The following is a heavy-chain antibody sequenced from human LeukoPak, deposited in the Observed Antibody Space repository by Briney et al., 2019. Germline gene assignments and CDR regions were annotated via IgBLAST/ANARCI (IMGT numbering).Heavy chain of an antibody. CDR2: IIPIFGTA. D-gene: IGHD3-9*01. CDR1: GGTFSSYA. V-gene: IGHV1-69*01. J-gene: IGHJ5*02. Sequence: GSSVKVSCKASGGTFSSYAISWVRQAPGQGLEWMGGIIPIFGTANYAQKFQGRVTITADESTSTAYMELSSLRSEDTAVYYCALDYDILTGYYLIGWFDPWGQGTLVTVSS. CDR3: ALDYDILTGYYLIGWFDP.